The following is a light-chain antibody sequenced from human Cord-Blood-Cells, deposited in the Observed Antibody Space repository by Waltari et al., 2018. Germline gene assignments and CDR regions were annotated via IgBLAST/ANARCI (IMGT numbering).Light chain of an antibody. J-gene: IGKJ4*01. CDR1: QDMSNY. V-gene: IGKV1-33*01. Sequence: DIQMTQSPSSLSASVGDRVTITCQASQDMSNYLNWYQQKPGQAPKLLIYDASNLETGVPSRFSGSGSGTDFTFTISSLQPEDIATYYCQQYDNLPLPFGGGTKVEIK. CDR3: QQYDNLPLP. CDR2: DAS.